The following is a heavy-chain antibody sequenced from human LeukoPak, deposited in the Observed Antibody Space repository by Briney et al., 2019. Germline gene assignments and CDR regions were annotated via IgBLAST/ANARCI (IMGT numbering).Heavy chain of an antibody. D-gene: IGHD2-2*01. CDR3: AREGGSTDAFDI. Sequence: SETLSLTCTVSGGSISSYNWSWIRQPPGKGLEWIGYIYYSGSTNYNPSLKSRVTISVDTSKNQFSLKLSSVTAADTAVYYCAREGGSTDAFDIWGQGTMVTVSS. V-gene: IGHV4-59*01. J-gene: IGHJ3*02. CDR1: GGSISSYN. CDR2: IYYSGST.